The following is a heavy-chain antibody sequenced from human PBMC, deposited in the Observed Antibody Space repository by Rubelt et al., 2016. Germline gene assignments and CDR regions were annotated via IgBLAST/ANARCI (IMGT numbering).Heavy chain of an antibody. CDR2: INPNSGGT. CDR1: GYTFTGYY. D-gene: IGHD3-22*01. CDR3: ARDANYYDSSGYYDNFDY. J-gene: IGHJ4*02. V-gene: IGHV1-2*02. Sequence: QVQLVQSGAEVKKPGASVKVSCKASGYTFTGYYMHWVRQAPGQGLEWMGWINPNSGGTNYAQKFQGRVTMTRETSISTAYMELSRLRSDDTAVYYCARDANYYDSSGYYDNFDYWGQGTLVTVSS.